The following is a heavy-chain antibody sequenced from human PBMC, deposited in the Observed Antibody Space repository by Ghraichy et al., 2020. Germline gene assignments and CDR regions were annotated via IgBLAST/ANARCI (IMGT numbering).Heavy chain of an antibody. CDR1: GFSLTTTGAG. J-gene: IGHJ3*01. V-gene: IGHV2-5*02. CDR2: IYWDGDK. CDR3: AHRRARYFDWSLSGHDAFDV. Sequence: SGPTLVKPTQTLTLTCNFSGFSLTTTGAGVGWIRQPPGRPLEWLALIYWDGDKRYSPSLKSRLSITEDTSENRVVLTVTNVDPVDTGTYFCAHRRARYFDWSLSGHDAFDVWGQGTTVTVS. D-gene: IGHD3-9*01.